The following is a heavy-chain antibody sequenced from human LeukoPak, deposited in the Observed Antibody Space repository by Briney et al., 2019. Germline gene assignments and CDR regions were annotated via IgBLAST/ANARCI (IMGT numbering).Heavy chain of an antibody. CDR3: ARATDSNSYSSSWLPPWASYYYYYMDV. J-gene: IGHJ6*03. D-gene: IGHD6-13*01. CDR1: GGSISSSSYY. V-gene: IGHV4-39*07. CDR2: IYYSGST. Sequence: SETLSLTCTVSGGSISSSSYYWGWIRQPPGKGLEWIGSIYYSGSTYYNPSLKSRVTISVDTSKNQFSLKLSSVTAADTAVYYCARATDSNSYSSSWLPPWASYYYYYMDVWGKGTTVTVSS.